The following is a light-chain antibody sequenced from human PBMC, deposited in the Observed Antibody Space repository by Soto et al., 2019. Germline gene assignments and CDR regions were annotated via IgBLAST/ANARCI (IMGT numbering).Light chain of an antibody. V-gene: IGKV1-5*03. J-gene: IGKJ3*01. CDR2: SAS. Sequence: DIQMTQSPSTLSAYVGDRVTITCRASQNIYTWLAWFQQKPGKAPKLLIYSASTLENGVPSRFSGSGAGTKFTLTISSLQPDDFATYYCQQLSTYETFTFGPGTKVDIK. CDR3: QQLSTYETFT. CDR1: QNIYTW.